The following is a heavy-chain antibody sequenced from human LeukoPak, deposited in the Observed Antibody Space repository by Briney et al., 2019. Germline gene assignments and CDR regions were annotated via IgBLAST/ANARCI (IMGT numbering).Heavy chain of an antibody. CDR1: GFTFSSYA. CDR2: ISSSGSTI. V-gene: IGHV3-48*03. J-gene: IGHJ6*03. CDR3: ARDQPLTVSSWGYFYYYLDV. D-gene: IGHD4-17*01. Sequence: GGSLRLSCAASGFTFSSYAMNWVGQAPGKGLEWVSYISSSGSTIYYADSVKGRFTISRDNAKNSLYLQMNSLRAEDTAVCFCARDQPLTVSSWGYFYYYLDVWGRGTTVTVSS.